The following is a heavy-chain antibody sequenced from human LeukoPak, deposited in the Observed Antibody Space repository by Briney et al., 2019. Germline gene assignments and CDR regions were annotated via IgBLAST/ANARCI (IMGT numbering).Heavy chain of an antibody. V-gene: IGHV1-24*01. CDR1: GYTLTELS. CDR3: ATEIHSSGWYPLDY. D-gene: IGHD6-19*01. J-gene: IGHJ4*02. Sequence: ASVKVSCKVSGYTLTELSMHWVRQAPGKGLEWMGGFDPEDGETIYAQKFQGRVTMTEDTSTDTAYMELSSLRSEDTAVYYCATEIHSSGWYPLDYWGQGTLVTVSS. CDR2: FDPEDGET.